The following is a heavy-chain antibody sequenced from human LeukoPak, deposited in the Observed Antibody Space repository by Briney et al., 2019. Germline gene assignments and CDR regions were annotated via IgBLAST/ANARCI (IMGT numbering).Heavy chain of an antibody. CDR2: VYYSGST. CDR1: GGSINNFY. J-gene: IGHJ3*02. V-gene: IGHV4-59*08. Sequence: PSETLSLTCTVSGGSINNFYWSWIRQPPGKGLEWIGYVYYSGSTNCNPSLKSQVTISVDTSKNQFSLKLSSVTAADTAVYYCARHQASSSGWPFDAFDIWGQGTRVTVSS. CDR3: ARHQASSSGWPFDAFDI. D-gene: IGHD6-19*01.